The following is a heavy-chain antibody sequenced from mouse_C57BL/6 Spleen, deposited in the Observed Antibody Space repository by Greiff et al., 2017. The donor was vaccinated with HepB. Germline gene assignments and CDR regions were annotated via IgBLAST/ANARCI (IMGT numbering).Heavy chain of an antibody. CDR3: ARDGEVVAEGFAY. CDR1: GYSITSGYY. CDR2: ISYDGSN. D-gene: IGHD1-1*01. V-gene: IGHV3-6*01. Sequence: EVQLQQSGPGLVKPSQSLSLTCSVTGYSITSGYYWNWIRQFPGNKLEWMGYISYDGSNKYNPSLKNRISITRDTSKNQFFLKLNSVTTDDTATYYCARDGEVVAEGFAYLGQGTLVTVSA. J-gene: IGHJ3*01.